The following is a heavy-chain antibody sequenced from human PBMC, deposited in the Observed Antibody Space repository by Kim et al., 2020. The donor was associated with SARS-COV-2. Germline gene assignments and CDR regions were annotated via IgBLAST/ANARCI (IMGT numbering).Heavy chain of an antibody. CDR3: ARRTVEWEFLGLGRIETPYFDS. D-gene: IGHD1-26*01. CDR2: LNWDGSTT. V-gene: IGHV3-20*04. CDR1: GFTFDDYG. J-gene: IGHJ4*02. Sequence: GGSLRLSCAASGFTFDDYGMGWVRQAPGKGLEWVSGLNWDGSTTSYADSVKGRFTISRDNAKNSLFLQMNGLRTEDTAIYFCARRTVEWEFLGLGRIETPYFDSWGQGTLVSVSS.